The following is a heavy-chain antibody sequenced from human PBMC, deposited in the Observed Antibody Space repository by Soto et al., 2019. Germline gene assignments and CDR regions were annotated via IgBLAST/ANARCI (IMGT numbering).Heavy chain of an antibody. V-gene: IGHV4-30-2*01. CDR3: ARDTEGLLDY. J-gene: IGHJ4*02. CDR2: IYHSGST. Sequence: SETLSLTYAVSGGSISSGGDSWSWIRQPPGKGLEWIGYIYHSGSTYYNPSLKSRVTISVDRSKNQFSLKLSSVTAADTAVYYCARDTEGLLDYWGQGTLVTVSS. CDR1: GGSISSGGDS.